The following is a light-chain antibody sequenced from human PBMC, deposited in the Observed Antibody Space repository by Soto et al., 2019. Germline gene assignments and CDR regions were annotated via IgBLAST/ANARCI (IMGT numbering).Light chain of an antibody. CDR2: GAS. CDR1: QSDSSK. Sequence: VSQTTPPLSVTPGEIATLSRCASQSDSSKLAWYEKKPGQAPRLLTYGASTRATGIPARFSASGSGTEFTLTISSLYSEDFAVYYRPAVKNWPPWT. V-gene: IGKV3-15*01. CDR3: PAVKNWPPWT. J-gene: IGKJ1*01.